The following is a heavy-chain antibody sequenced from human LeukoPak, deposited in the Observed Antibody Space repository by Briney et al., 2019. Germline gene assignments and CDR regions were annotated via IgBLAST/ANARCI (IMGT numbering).Heavy chain of an antibody. CDR3: ARVPILTGYRHYYFDY. CDR1: GGSISSGDYY. Sequence: PSETLSLTCTVSGGSISSGDYYWSWIRQHPGKGLEWIGYIYYSGSTYYNPSLRSRVSISVDTSKNQFSLNLSSVTAADTAMYYCARVPILTGYRHYYFDYWGQGTLVTVSS. J-gene: IGHJ4*02. CDR2: IYYSGST. V-gene: IGHV4-31*03. D-gene: IGHD3-9*01.